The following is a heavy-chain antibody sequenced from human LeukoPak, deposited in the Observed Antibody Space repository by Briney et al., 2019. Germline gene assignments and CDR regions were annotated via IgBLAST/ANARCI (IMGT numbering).Heavy chain of an antibody. D-gene: IGHD5/OR15-5a*01. CDR3: ARQSLRNFDY. CDR1: GYTFTGYY. J-gene: IGHJ4*02. CDR2: INPNTGDT. V-gene: IGHV1-2*02. Sequence: ASVKVSCKASGYTFTGYYIHYVRQALGQGLEWMGWINPNTGDTKYAQKFQGRVTMTRDTFISTAYMELSRLRSDDTTVYYCARQSLRNFDYWGQGTLVTVSS.